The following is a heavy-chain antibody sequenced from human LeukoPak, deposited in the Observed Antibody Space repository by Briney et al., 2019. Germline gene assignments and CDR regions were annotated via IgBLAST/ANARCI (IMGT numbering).Heavy chain of an antibody. CDR3: ARDPLVGYCSGGSCSDAFDI. J-gene: IGHJ3*02. CDR2: IYHSGST. CDR1: GGSISSYY. D-gene: IGHD2-15*01. Sequence: PSETLSLTCTVSGGSISSYYWSWIRQPPGKGLEWIGYIYHSGSTNYNPSLKSRVTISVDTSKNQFSLKLSSVTAADTAVCYCARDPLVGYCSGGSCSDAFDIWGQGTMVTVSS. V-gene: IGHV4-59*01.